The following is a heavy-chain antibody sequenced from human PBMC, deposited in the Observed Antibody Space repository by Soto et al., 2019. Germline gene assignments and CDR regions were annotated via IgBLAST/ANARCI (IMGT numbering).Heavy chain of an antibody. D-gene: IGHD3-3*01. CDR3: ARDLVDFRSSYHYYYGMDV. V-gene: IGHV6-1*01. Sequence: SQTLSLTCAISGDSVSGNSAAWNWIRQSPSRGLEWLGRTYYRSKWYNDYAVSVKGRIIINPDTSKNKFSLQLNSVTPEDTAVYYCARDLVDFRSSYHYYYGMDVWGQGTTVTVSS. CDR1: GDSVSGNSAA. CDR2: TYYRSKWYN. J-gene: IGHJ6*02.